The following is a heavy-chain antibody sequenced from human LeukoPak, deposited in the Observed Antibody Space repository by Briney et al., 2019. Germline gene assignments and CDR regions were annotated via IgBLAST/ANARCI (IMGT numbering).Heavy chain of an antibody. V-gene: IGHV3-30-3*01. CDR3: ARDLDGSGSYFDY. J-gene: IGHJ4*02. CDR2: ISYDGSNK. CDR1: GFTFSSYA. D-gene: IGHD3-10*01. Sequence: GRSLRLSCAASGFTFSSYAMHWVRQAPGKGLEWVAVISYDGSNKYYADSVKGRFTISRDNSKNTLYLQMNSLRAEDTAVYYCARDLDGSGSYFDYWGQGTLVTVSS.